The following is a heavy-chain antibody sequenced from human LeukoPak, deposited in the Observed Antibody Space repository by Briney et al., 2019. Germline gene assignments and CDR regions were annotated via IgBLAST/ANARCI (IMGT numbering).Heavy chain of an antibody. CDR1: GFTFGDYA. V-gene: IGHV3-49*03. J-gene: IGHJ4*02. D-gene: IGHD5-18*01. CDR2: IRSKAYGGTT. Sequence: GGSLRLSCTASGFTFGDYAMSWYRQAPGKGLEWVGLIRSKAYGGTTEYAASVKGRFAISRDDSKSIAYLQMNSLKTEDTAVYYCTRDRGIQLEPFDYWGQGTLVTVSS. CDR3: TRDRGIQLEPFDY.